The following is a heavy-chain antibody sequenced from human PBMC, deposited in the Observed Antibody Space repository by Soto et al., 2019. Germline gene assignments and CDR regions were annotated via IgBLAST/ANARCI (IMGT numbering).Heavy chain of an antibody. Sequence: QVQLQESGPGLVKPSETLSLTCTVSGGSISSYYWSWIRQPPGKGLEWIGYIYYSGSTNYNPSLKSRVTISVDTSKNQFSLKLSSVTAADTAVYYCARAARRDAFDIWGQGTMVTVSS. J-gene: IGHJ3*02. CDR3: ARAARRDAFDI. CDR2: IYYSGST. CDR1: GGSISSYY. V-gene: IGHV4-59*01. D-gene: IGHD6-6*01.